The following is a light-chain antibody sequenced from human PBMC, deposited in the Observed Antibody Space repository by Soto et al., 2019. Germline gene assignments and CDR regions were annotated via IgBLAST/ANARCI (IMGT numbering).Light chain of an antibody. CDR1: QSISIW. V-gene: IGKV1-5*03. J-gene: IGKJ1*01. Sequence: EIQMTQSPSTLSVSVGERVTITCRASQSISIWYFSCHQKKAKAPKLLLYKASTLKSGGTSGLISSRACRAYSLLIISMQPDEDSADYCQHQYSNSEAFGQGTKVDIK. CDR3: QHQYSNSEA. CDR2: KAS.